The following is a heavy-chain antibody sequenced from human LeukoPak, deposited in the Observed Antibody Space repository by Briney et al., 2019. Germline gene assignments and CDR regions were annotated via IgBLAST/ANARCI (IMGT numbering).Heavy chain of an antibody. V-gene: IGHV3-43*02. CDR3: AKDRVAVAGTWGYYYYYYGMDV. J-gene: IGHJ6*02. Sequence: GGSLRLSCAASGLTFDAYAMHWVRQAPGKGLEWVSPISGDGGSTSYADSVKGRFTISRDNSKNSLYLQMSSLRTEDTALYYCAKDRVAVAGTWGYYYYYYGMDVWGQGTTVTVSS. D-gene: IGHD6-19*01. CDR2: ISGDGGST. CDR1: GLTFDAYA.